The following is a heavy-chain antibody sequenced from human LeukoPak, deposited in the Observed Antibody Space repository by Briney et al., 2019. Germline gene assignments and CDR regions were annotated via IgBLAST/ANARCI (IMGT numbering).Heavy chain of an antibody. CDR2: INWNGGTT. V-gene: IGHV3-20*04. D-gene: IGHD2-2*01. J-gene: IGHJ6*03. CDR3: ARGTYCSSTSCYLLNYMDV. CDR1: GFNFDDYG. Sequence: GGSLRLSCAASGFNFDDYGMTWVRQAPGKGLEWVSGINWNGGTTGYADSVKGRFTISRDNAKNSLHLQMNSLRAEDTAVYYCARGTYCSSTSCYLLNYMDVWGKGTTVTVSS.